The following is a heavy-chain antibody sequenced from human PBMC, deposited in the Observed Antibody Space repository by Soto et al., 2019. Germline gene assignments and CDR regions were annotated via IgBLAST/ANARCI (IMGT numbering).Heavy chain of an antibody. J-gene: IGHJ6*02. D-gene: IGHD6-25*01. V-gene: IGHV1-69*12. CDR3: AREKERLQIGGNHYYIMDV. CDR2: IMPIFPTP. Sequence: QVQLVQSGAEVKKPGSSVKVSCKTSGGTLRTSAISWVRQAPGQGLEWMGGIMPIFPTPDYAQNFQGRVTITADESTRTANIQVSSRRPEDTAVYYCAREKERLQIGGNHYYIMDVWGQATTLTGSS. CDR1: GGTLRTSA.